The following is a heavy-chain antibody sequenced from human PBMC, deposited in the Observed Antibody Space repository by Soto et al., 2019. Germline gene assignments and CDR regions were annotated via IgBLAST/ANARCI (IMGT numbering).Heavy chain of an antibody. CDR2: IYHSGST. CDR3: ARGGDYSDNWFDP. V-gene: IGHV4-59*12. CDR1: GGSISGDY. Sequence: SETLSLTCTGSGGSISGDYWSWIRQPPGKGLEWIGYIYHSGSTNYNPSLKSRVTISVDTSKNQFSLKLSSVTAADTAVYYCARGGDYSDNWFDPWGQETLVTVSS. J-gene: IGHJ5*02. D-gene: IGHD4-4*01.